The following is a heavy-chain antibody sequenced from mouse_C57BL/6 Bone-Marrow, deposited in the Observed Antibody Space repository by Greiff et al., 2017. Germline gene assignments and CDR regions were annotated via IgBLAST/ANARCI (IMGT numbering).Heavy chain of an antibody. CDR2: IYPGCGNT. Sequence: QVQLQQSGPELVKPGASVKISCKASGYTFTDYYINWVKQRPGQGLEWIGWIYPGCGNTKYTEKFKGKATLTADKSSSPAYMQLSSLTSADAAVYFFARVRYYGSSHYFDYWGPGTTLTVSS. CDR3: ARVRYYGSSHYFDY. J-gene: IGHJ2*01. D-gene: IGHD1-1*01. V-gene: IGHV1-84*01. CDR1: GYTFTDYY.